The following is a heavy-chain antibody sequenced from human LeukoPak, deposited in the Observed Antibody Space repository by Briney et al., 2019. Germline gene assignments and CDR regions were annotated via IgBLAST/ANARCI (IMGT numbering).Heavy chain of an antibody. J-gene: IGHJ5*02. CDR3: AREIVVVITRGRYNWFDP. CDR1: GGSLSSGSYY. D-gene: IGHD3-22*01. Sequence: PSQTLSLTCTVSGGSLSSGSYYWSWIRQPARKGLEWIGRIYTSGSTNYNPSLKSRVTISVDTSKNQFSLKLSSVTAADTAVYYCAREIVVVITRGRYNWFDPWGQGTLVTVSS. V-gene: IGHV4-61*02. CDR2: IYTSGST.